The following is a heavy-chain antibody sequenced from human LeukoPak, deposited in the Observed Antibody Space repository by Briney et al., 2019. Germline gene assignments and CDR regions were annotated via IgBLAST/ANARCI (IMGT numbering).Heavy chain of an antibody. Sequence: PGGSLRLSCVASGFTVSSNYMSWVRQAPGKGLEWVSVIYSGSSTYYAESVKGRFTISRNTSKNTLYLQMNSLRADDTAVYYCARDRSSGWYVHDYWGQGTLVTVSS. CDR1: GFTVSSNY. CDR2: IYSGSST. CDR3: ARDRSSGWYVHDY. J-gene: IGHJ4*02. D-gene: IGHD6-19*01. V-gene: IGHV3-53*01.